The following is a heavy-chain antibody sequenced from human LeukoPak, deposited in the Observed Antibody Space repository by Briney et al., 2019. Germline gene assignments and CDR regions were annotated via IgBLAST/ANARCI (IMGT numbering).Heavy chain of an antibody. J-gene: IGHJ6*01. CDR3: ARVALWRLCYDYYGMDV. CDR1: GGSISSYY. CDR2: IYTSGST. Sequence: PSETLSLTCTFSGGSISSYYWRWIRQPPGKGVEWIGFIYTSGSTNYNPSLKSRVTISVDTPKNQFSLKLSSVTAADTAVYYCARVALWRLCYDYYGMDVWGEGSTLSDCS. D-gene: IGHD5-12*01. V-gene: IGHV4-4*09.